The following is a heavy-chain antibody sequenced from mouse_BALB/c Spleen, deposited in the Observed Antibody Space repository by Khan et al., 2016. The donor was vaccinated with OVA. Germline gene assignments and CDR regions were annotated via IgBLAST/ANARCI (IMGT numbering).Heavy chain of an antibody. J-gene: IGHJ2*01. CDR1: GDSITSGY. D-gene: IGHD2-10*01. V-gene: IGHV3-8*02. Sequence: EVQLQESGPSLVKPSQTLSLTCSVTGDSITSGYWNWIRKFPGNKSEYMGYISYSRSTYYNPSLKSRISITRDTSKNQHYLQLNSMTTKDSATYYCAGTSYYGNYYFDYWVQGTTLTVSS. CDR3: AGTSYYGNYYFDY. CDR2: ISYSRST.